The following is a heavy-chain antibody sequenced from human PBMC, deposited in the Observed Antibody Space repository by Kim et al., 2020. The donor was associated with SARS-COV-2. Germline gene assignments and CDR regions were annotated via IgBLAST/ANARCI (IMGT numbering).Heavy chain of an antibody. Sequence: SETLSLTCTVSGGSISSSSYYWGWIRQPPGKGLEWIGSIYYSGSTYYNPSLKSRVTISVDTSKNQFSLKLSSVTAADTAVYYCARSYIPFDYWGQGTLVTVSS. V-gene: IGHV4-39*01. CDR2: IYYSGST. CDR3: ARSYIPFDY. CDR1: GGSISSSSYY. J-gene: IGHJ4*02. D-gene: IGHD1-20*01.